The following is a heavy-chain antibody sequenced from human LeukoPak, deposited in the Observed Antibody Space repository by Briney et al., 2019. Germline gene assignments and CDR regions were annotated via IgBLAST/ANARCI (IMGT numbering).Heavy chain of an antibody. D-gene: IGHD2-2*01. J-gene: IGHJ4*02. CDR1: GFTFSNYW. Sequence: PGGSLRLSCSAPGFTFSNYWMSWVRQAPGKGLDGVANIKQDESEKYYVDSVKGRFTISRDNAKSSLYLQMNSLRAEDTAVYYCARALDSSSSRYQAFEEWGQGTLVTVSS. V-gene: IGHV3-7*01. CDR2: IKQDESEK. CDR3: ARALDSSSSRYQAFEE.